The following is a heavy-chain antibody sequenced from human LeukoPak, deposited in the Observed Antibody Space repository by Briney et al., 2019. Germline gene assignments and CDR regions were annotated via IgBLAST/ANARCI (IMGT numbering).Heavy chain of an antibody. V-gene: IGHV3-21*01. CDR1: GFTFSSYS. D-gene: IGHD5-18*01. CDR2: MSSSSSYI. Sequence: GGSLRLSCATSGFTFSSYSMNWVRQALGKGLEWVSSMSSSSSYIYYADSVKGRFTISRDNAKNSLYLQMNSLRAEDTAVYYCARVVLRRGYSYGYYFDYWGQGTLVTVSS. CDR3: ARVVLRRGYSYGYYFDY. J-gene: IGHJ4*02.